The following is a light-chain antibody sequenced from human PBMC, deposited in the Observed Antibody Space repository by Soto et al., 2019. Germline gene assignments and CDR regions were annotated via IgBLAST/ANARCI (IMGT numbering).Light chain of an antibody. CDR1: QSIRTS. CDR2: DAS. Sequence: EVVLTQSPATLSLSPGGRANLSRRASQSIRTSLAWYQQKPGQAPRLVIFDASNRANGVPARFGGSGSGTDFTLTINSLEPEDFAVYYCQQRNVWPPINFGQGTRLEIK. V-gene: IGKV3-11*01. J-gene: IGKJ5*01. CDR3: QQRNVWPPIN.